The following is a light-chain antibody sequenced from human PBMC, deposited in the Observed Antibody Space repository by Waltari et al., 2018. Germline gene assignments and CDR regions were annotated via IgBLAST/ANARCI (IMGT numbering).Light chain of an antibody. Sequence: NFMLTQPHSVSESPGKTVTISCTGSSGSIARNYVQWYQQRPGSAPTTVIYEDNHTPPGVPDRFSGSIDSSANSASRTISGLKTEDEADYYCQSYDSSNHVVFGGGTKLTVL. J-gene: IGLJ2*01. V-gene: IGLV6-57*02. CDR2: EDN. CDR3: QSYDSSNHVV. CDR1: SGSIARNY.